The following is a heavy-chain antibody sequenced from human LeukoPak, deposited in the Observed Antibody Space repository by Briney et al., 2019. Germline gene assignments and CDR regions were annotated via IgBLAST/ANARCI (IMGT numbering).Heavy chain of an antibody. V-gene: IGHV1-3*01. J-gene: IGHJ4*02. CDR3: ARGNYYYDSSGYFPVPDY. D-gene: IGHD3-22*01. CDR1: AYTFTSYA. Sequence: ASVKVSCKTSAYTFTSYAIHWVRQAPGQRLEWMGWINAGNGNTKISQRFQGRVTITRDTSASTAYMELSSLRSEDTAVYYCARGNYYYDSSGYFPVPDYWGQGTLVTVSS. CDR2: INAGNGNT.